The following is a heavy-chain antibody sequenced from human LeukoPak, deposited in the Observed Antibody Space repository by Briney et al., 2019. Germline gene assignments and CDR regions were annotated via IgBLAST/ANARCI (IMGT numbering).Heavy chain of an antibody. CDR1: GYTFTSYG. D-gene: IGHD3-22*01. CDR2: ISAYNGNT. J-gene: IGHJ3*02. CDR3: ARDVPIYYDSSGYYFAFDI. Sequence: ASVKVSCKASGYTFTSYGISWVRQAPGQGLEWMGWISAYNGNTNYAQKLQGRVTMTTDTSTSTAYMELRSLRSDDTAVYYCARDVPIYYDSSGYYFAFDIWGQGTMVTVSS. V-gene: IGHV1-18*01.